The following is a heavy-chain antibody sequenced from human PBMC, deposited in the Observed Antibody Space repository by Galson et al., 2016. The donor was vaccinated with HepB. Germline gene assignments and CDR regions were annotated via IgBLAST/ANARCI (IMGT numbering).Heavy chain of an antibody. CDR2: IKSKSDGGTP. Sequence: SLRLSCAASGFTFSKGWMSWVRQAPGKGLEWIGRIKSKSDGGTPDYAASVKGRFTIPRDDSKNTLYLQMNSLKTEDTAVYYCTTELWFGELLFDYWGQGTLVTVSS. V-gene: IGHV3-15*01. CDR1: GFTFSKGW. J-gene: IGHJ4*02. CDR3: TTELWFGELLFDY. D-gene: IGHD3-10*01.